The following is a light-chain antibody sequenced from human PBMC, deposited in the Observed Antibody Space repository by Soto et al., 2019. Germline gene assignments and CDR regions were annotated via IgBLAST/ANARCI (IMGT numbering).Light chain of an antibody. V-gene: IGKV3-11*01. CDR1: QSVSSY. CDR2: DAS. J-gene: IGKJ4*01. Sequence: EIFLTQSPATLSLSQWEIATLSCRASQSVSSYLAWYQQKPGQAPRLLIYDASNRATGIPARFSGSGSGTDFTLTISSLEPEDFAVYYCQQRSNWPPFLTFGGGTKVDI. CDR3: QQRSNWPPFLT.